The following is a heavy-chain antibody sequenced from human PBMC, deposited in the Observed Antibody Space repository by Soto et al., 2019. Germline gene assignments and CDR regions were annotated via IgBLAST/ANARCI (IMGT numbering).Heavy chain of an antibody. J-gene: IGHJ6*02. D-gene: IGHD2-21*02. CDR2: IIPILGIA. CDR1: GGTFSSYT. Sequence: QVQLVQSGAEVKKPGSSVKVSCKASGGTFSSYTISWVRQAPGQGLEWMGRIIPILGIANYAQKFQGRVTITADKSTTTXYXGLSSLRSEDTAVYYCARADCGGDCYSGYYYYGMDVWGQGTTVTVSS. CDR3: ARADCGGDCYSGYYYYGMDV. V-gene: IGHV1-69*02.